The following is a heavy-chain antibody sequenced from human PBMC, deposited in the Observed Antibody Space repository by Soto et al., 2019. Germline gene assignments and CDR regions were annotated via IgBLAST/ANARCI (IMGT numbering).Heavy chain of an antibody. CDR1: GFTFTSSA. Sequence: SVKVSCKASGFTFTSSAVQWVRQARGQRLEWIGWIVVGSGNTNYAQKFQERVTITRDMYTSTAYMELSSLRSEDTAVYYCAAGQVVAGYYYYGMDVWGQGTTVTVSS. CDR3: AAGQVVAGYYYYGMDV. CDR2: IVVGSGNT. J-gene: IGHJ6*02. D-gene: IGHD2-15*01. V-gene: IGHV1-58*01.